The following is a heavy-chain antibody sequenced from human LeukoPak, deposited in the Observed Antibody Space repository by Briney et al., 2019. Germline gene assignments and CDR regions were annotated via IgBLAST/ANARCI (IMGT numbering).Heavy chain of an antibody. CDR3: ARIYSSSFDY. D-gene: IGHD6-6*01. CDR1: GGSISSGSYY. Sequence: SETLSPTCTVSGGSISSGSYYWSWIRQPAGKGLEWIGRIYTSGSTNYNPSLKSRVTISVDTSKNQFSLKLSSVTAADTAVYYCARIYSSSFDYWGQGTLVIVSS. CDR2: IYTSGST. J-gene: IGHJ4*02. V-gene: IGHV4-61*02.